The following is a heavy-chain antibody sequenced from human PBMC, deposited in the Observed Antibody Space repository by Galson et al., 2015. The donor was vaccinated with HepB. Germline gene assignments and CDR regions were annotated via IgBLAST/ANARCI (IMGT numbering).Heavy chain of an antibody. CDR1: GFTFSSYA. J-gene: IGHJ4*02. D-gene: IGHD3-22*01. CDR2: ISGSGGST. Sequence: SLRLSCAASGFTFSSYAMSWVRQAPGKGLEWVSAISGSGGSTYYADSVKGRFTISRDNSKNTLYLQMNSLRAEDTAVYYCAKGHSPIVVVFDYWGLGTLVTVSS. V-gene: IGHV3-23*01. CDR3: AKGHSPIVVVFDY.